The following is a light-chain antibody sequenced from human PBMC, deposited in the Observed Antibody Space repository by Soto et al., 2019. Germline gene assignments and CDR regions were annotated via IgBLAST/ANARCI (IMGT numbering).Light chain of an antibody. V-gene: IGLV2-11*01. Sequence: QSALTQPPSASGSPGQSVTISCTGTSSDVGGYNYVSWYQQYPDKAPKLMIYDVSKRPSGVPDRFSGSKSGNTASLTISGIQAEDEVDYHCSSSAGSDTLVFGGGTKLTVL. CDR3: SSSAGSDTLV. CDR2: DVS. CDR1: SSDVGGYNY. J-gene: IGLJ1*01.